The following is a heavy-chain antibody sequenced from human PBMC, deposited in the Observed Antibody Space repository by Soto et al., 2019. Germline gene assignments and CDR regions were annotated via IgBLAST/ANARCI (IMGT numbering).Heavy chain of an antibody. Sequence: QVQLQESGPGLVKPSETLSLTCAVSGGSISSNYCSWIRQPPGKGLEWIGYIYYSGSTNYNPSLKSRVTISVDTSKIQFSLKLSSVTAADTAVYYCASGRDGYNYDWGQGTLVTVSS. V-gene: IGHV4-59*01. CDR1: GGSISSNY. J-gene: IGHJ4*02. CDR2: IYYSGST. CDR3: ASGRDGYNYD. D-gene: IGHD5-12*01.